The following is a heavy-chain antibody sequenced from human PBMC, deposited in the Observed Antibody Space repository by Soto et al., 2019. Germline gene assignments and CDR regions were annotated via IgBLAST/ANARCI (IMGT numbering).Heavy chain of an antibody. J-gene: IGHJ3*02. CDR3: AGRYGSAFDI. CDR1: GGAISSYY. Sequence: SETLSLTCTVSGGAISSYYWSWIRQPPGKGLEWIGYIYYSGSTNYNPSLKSRVTISVDTSKNQFSLKLSSVTAADTAVYYCAGRYGSAFDIWGQGTMVT. D-gene: IGHD3-10*01. V-gene: IGHV4-59*01. CDR2: IYYSGST.